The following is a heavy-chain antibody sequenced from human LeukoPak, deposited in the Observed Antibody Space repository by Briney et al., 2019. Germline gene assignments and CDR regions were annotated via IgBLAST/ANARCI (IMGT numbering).Heavy chain of an antibody. CDR3: ARLVYGSGSYYNGEEY. D-gene: IGHD3-10*01. V-gene: IGHV3-66*04. CDR1: EFSVGSNY. CDR2: IYSGGST. Sequence: PGGSLRLSCAASEFSVGSNYMTWVRQAPGKGLEWVSLIYSGGSTYYADSVKGRFTISRDNSKNTLYLQMNSLRAEDTAVYYCARLVYGSGSYYNGEEYWGQGTLVTVSS. J-gene: IGHJ4*02.